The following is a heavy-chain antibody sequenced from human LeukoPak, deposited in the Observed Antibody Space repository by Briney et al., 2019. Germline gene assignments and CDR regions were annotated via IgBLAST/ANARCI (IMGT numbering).Heavy chain of an antibody. CDR3: ATEDYYDSSGYYGY. J-gene: IGHJ4*02. CDR1: GGSISSYY. Sequence: SQTLSLTCTVSGGSISSYYWSWIRQPPGKGLEWIGYIYYSGSTNYNPSLKSRVTISVDTSKNQFSLKLSSVTAADTAVYYCATEDYYDSSGYYGYWGQGTLVTVSS. V-gene: IGHV4-59*01. D-gene: IGHD3-22*01. CDR2: IYYSGST.